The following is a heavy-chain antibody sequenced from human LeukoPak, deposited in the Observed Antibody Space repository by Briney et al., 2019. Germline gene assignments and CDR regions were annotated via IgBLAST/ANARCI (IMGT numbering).Heavy chain of an antibody. CDR2: ISWNSGSI. V-gene: IGHV3-9*03. CDR3: ARRSDKSGYFDY. CDR1: GFTFDDYA. J-gene: IGHJ4*02. Sequence: GRSLRLSCAASGFTFDDYAMHWVRQAPGKGLEWVSGISWNSGSIGYADSVKGRFTISRDNAKNSLYLQMNSLRAEDMALYYCARRSDKSGYFDYRGQGTLVTVSS. D-gene: IGHD1-26*01.